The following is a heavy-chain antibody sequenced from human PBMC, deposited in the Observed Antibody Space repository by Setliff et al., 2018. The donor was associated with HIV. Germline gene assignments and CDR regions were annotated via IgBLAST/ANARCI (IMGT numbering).Heavy chain of an antibody. V-gene: IGHV3-48*03. J-gene: IGHJ6*02. D-gene: IGHD3-3*01. CDR2: ISSSGNII. CDR1: GFTFRSYE. CDR3: AKVSTIFGQLKYYYGMDV. Sequence: GGSLRLSCAASGFTFRSYEMNWVRQAPGKGLEWVSYISSSGNIIYYADSVKGRFTISRDNSRNTLYLQMSSLRADDTAVYYCAKVSTIFGQLKYYYGMDVWGQGTTVTVSS.